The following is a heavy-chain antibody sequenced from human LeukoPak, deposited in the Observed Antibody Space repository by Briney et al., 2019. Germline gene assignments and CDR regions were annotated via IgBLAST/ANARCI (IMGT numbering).Heavy chain of an antibody. CDR2: ISYDGSNK. CDR3: ARIPLWSNAFDI. V-gene: IGHV3-30*03. Sequence: GGSLRLSCAASGFTFSSYGMHWVRQAPGKGLEWVAVISYDGSNKYYADSVKGRFTISRDNSKNTLYLQMNSLRSEDTAVYYCARIPLWSNAFDIWGQGTMVTVSS. CDR1: GFTFSSYG. J-gene: IGHJ3*02. D-gene: IGHD3-10*01.